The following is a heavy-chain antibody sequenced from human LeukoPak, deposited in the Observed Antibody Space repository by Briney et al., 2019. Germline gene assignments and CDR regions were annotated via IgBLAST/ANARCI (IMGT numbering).Heavy chain of an antibody. D-gene: IGHD2-8*01. V-gene: IGHV3-21*01. J-gene: IGHJ6*02. CDR2: ISSSSSYI. CDR3: ARDQWNGMDV. Sequence: PGGSLRLSCAASGFTFSSYAMSWVRQAPGKGLEWVSSISSSSSYIYYADSVKGRFTISRDNAKNSLYLQMNSLRAEDTAVYYCARDQWNGMDVWGQGTTVTVSS. CDR1: GFTFSSYA.